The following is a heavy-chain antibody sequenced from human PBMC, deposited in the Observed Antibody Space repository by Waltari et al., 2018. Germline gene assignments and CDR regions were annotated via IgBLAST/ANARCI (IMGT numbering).Heavy chain of an antibody. Sequence: QVQLQESGPGLVKPSETLSLTCTVSGYSISSGYYWGWIRQPPGKGREWLGSSYHSGSTYYNPSLKSRVTISVDTSKNQFSLKLSSVTAADTAVYYCARREPAGYSSGWHDYWGQGTLVTVSS. CDR3: ARREPAGYSSGWHDY. D-gene: IGHD6-19*01. V-gene: IGHV4-38-2*02. CDR2: SYHSGST. J-gene: IGHJ4*02. CDR1: GYSISSGYY.